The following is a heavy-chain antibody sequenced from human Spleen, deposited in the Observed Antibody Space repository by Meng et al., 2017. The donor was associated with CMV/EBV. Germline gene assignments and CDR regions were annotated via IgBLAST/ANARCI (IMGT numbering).Heavy chain of an antibody. CDR1: GFSSSTYT. J-gene: IGHJ3*02. Sequence: GESLKISCAPSGFSSSTYTLHWVLQAPGKGLEWVASISSSRSDIPYADPVKGRFTISRDNAKDSLYLQMNSLRAEDTAVYYCASHILLGMAAAGTAFDIWGQGTMVTVSS. CDR3: ASHILLGMAAAGTAFDI. D-gene: IGHD6-13*01. CDR2: ISSSRSDI. V-gene: IGHV3-21*06.